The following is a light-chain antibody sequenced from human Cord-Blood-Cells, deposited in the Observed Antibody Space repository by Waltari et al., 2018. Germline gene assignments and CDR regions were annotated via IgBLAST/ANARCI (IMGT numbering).Light chain of an antibody. V-gene: IGLV6-57*02. CDR3: QSYDSSNLV. Sequence: NFMLTQPHSVSESPGKTVTISCTGSSGSIASNYGPWYQQRPGSAPTTVIYEDNQRPSGVPDRFSGSIDSSSNSASLTISGLKTEDEADYYCQSYDSSNLVFGGGTKLTVL. CDR2: EDN. J-gene: IGLJ2*01. CDR1: SGSIASNY.